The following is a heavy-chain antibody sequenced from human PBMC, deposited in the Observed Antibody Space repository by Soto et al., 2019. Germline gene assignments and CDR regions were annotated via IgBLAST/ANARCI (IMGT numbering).Heavy chain of an antibody. CDR3: ARTPGRIAAYYFDY. CDR2: IKQDGSEK. J-gene: IGHJ4*02. Sequence: PGGSLRLSCAASGFTFSSYWMSWVRQAPGKGLEWVANIKQDGSEKYYVDSVKGRFTISRDNAKNSLYLQMNSLRAEDTAVYYCARTPGRIAAYYFDYWGQGTLVTVSS. D-gene: IGHD6-25*01. V-gene: IGHV3-7*01. CDR1: GFTFSSYW.